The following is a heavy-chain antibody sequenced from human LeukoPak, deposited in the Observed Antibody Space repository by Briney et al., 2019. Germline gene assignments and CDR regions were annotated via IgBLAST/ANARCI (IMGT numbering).Heavy chain of an antibody. CDR2: ISSSSSYI. D-gene: IGHD2/OR15-2a*01. CDR1: GFTFSSYS. Sequence: GGSLRLSCAASGFTFSSYSMNWVRQAPGKGLEWVSSISSSSSYIYYADSVKGRFTISRDNAKNSLYLQMNSLRAEDTAVYYCARIRILNTGKDAFDIWGQGTMVTVSS. J-gene: IGHJ3*02. V-gene: IGHV3-21*01. CDR3: ARIRILNTGKDAFDI.